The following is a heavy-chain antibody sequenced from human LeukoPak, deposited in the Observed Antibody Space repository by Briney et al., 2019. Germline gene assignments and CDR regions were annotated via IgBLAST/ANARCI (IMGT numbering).Heavy chain of an antibody. CDR1: GYSFTSYW. D-gene: IGHD6-6*01. J-gene: IGHJ6*03. Sequence: GESLKISCKGSGYSFTSYWIGWVRQMPGKGLEWMGIIYPGDSDTRYSPSFQGQVTISADKSISTAYLQWSSLKASDTAMYYCARSIAARRGRDYYYYIDVWGKGTTVTVSS. V-gene: IGHV5-51*01. CDR2: IYPGDSDT. CDR3: ARSIAARRGRDYYYYIDV.